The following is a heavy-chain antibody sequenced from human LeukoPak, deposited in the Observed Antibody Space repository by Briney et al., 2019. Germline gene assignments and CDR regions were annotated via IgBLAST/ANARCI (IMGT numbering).Heavy chain of an antibody. J-gene: IGHJ4*02. V-gene: IGHV1-24*01. CDR2: FDPEEGES. D-gene: IGHD3-22*01. Sequence: ASVKVSCKVSGHTLTELSMHWVRQAPGKGLEWMGGFDPEEGESLYAQKFQGRVTMTEDTSTDTAYLELSSLRSEDTAVYYCATYLGYGYDSSGYSNYFDYWGQGTLVTVSS. CDR3: ATYLGYGYDSSGYSNYFDY. CDR1: GHTLTELS.